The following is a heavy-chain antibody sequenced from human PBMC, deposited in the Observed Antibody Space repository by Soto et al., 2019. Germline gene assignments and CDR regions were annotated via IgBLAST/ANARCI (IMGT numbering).Heavy chain of an antibody. D-gene: IGHD6-19*01. CDR1: GGSISSGGYS. CDR2: IYHSGST. J-gene: IGHJ4*02. CDR3: ATHQMSSGWGGLEY. Sequence: PSETLSLTCAVSGGSISSGGYSWSWIRQPPGKGLEWIGYIYHSGSTYYNPSLKSRVTISVDTSKNQFSLKLASVTAADTAVYYCATHQMSSGWGGLEYWGQGTLVTVSS. V-gene: IGHV4-30-2*03.